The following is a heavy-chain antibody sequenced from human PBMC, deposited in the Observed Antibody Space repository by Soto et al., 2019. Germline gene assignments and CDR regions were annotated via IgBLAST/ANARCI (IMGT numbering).Heavy chain of an antibody. V-gene: IGHV3-9*01. J-gene: IGHJ4*02. CDR1: GFTFDDYA. CDR3: AKGHGSGSYYLNYFDY. D-gene: IGHD3-10*01. CDR2: IGWNGGSI. Sequence: PGGSLRLSCAASGFTFDDYAMHWVRQDPGKGLEWVSGIGWNGGSIAYADSVKGRFTISRDNAKNSLYLQMNSLRAEDTALYYCAKGHGSGSYYLNYFDYWGQGTLVTVPQ.